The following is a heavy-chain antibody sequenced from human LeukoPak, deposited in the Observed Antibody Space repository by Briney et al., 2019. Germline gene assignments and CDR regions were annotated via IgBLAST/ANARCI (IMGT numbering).Heavy chain of an antibody. J-gene: IGHJ4*02. V-gene: IGHV3-48*03. Sequence: GGSLRLSCAASGFTFSSYEMNWVRQAPGKGLEWVSYISSSGSTIYYADPVKGRFTISRDNAKNSLYLQMNSLRAEDTAVYYCARNPPGIYDILTGSYDGYFDYWGQGTLVTVSS. CDR2: ISSSGSTI. D-gene: IGHD3-9*01. CDR3: ARNPPGIYDILTGSYDGYFDY. CDR1: GFTFSSYE.